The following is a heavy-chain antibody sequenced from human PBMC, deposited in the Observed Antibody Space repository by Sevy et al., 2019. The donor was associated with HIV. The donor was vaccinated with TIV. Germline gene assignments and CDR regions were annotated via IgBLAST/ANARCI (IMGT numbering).Heavy chain of an antibody. Sequence: SETLSLTCTVSGGSISVYYWSWIRQPPGKELEYIGYVYHTGSTNYNPSLKSRVTISVDTSNNQFSLKLTSVTAADTAVDYCAGAPPVRSGDDSLNWFDPWGQETLVTVSS. J-gene: IGHJ5*02. CDR1: GGSISVYY. D-gene: IGHD5-12*01. CDR2: VYHTGST. V-gene: IGHV4-59*01. CDR3: AGAPPVRSGDDSLNWFDP.